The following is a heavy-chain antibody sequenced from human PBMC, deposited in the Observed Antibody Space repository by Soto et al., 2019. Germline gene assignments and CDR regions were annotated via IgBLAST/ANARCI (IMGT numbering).Heavy chain of an antibody. V-gene: IGHV3-23*01. CDR3: AKARCSTTNCYGPDY. J-gene: IGHJ4*02. CDR1: GFTFSTYT. CDR2: ISGSGGSP. D-gene: IGHD2-2*01. Sequence: GGSLRLSCAASGFTFSTYTMSWVRQAPEKGLEWVSAISGSGGSPSYADSVQGRFTISRDNPKNTLYLQMNSLRVEDTAMYYCAKARCSTTNCYGPDYWGQGTLVTVSS.